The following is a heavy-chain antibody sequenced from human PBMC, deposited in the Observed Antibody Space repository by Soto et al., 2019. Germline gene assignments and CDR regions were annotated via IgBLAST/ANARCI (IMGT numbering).Heavy chain of an antibody. Sequence: ASVKVSCKASGGTFSSYAISWVRQAPGQGLEWMGGIIPIFGTANYAQKFQGRVTITADESTRTAYMELSSLRSEDTAVYYCARDQSKYYYYYYGMDVWGQGTTVTVSS. V-gene: IGHV1-69*13. CDR1: GGTFSSYA. J-gene: IGHJ6*02. CDR3: ARDQSKYYYYYYGMDV. CDR2: IIPIFGTA.